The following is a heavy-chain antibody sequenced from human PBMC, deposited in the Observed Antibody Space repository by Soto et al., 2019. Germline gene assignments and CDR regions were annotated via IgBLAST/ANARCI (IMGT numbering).Heavy chain of an antibody. D-gene: IGHD2-8*01. V-gene: IGHV3-7*01. CDR3: ARVGNAYYYYYGMDV. J-gene: IGHJ6*02. Sequence: PGGSLRLSCAASGFTFSSYWMSWVRQAPGKGLEWVANIKQDGSEKYYVDSVKGRFTISRDNAKNSLYLQMNSLRAEDTAVYYCARVGNAYYYYYGMDVWGQGTTVTVSS. CDR2: IKQDGSEK. CDR1: GFTFSSYW.